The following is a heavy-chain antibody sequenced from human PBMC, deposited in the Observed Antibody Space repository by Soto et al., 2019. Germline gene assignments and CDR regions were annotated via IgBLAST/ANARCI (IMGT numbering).Heavy chain of an antibody. J-gene: IGHJ6*03. CDR2: MNPNSGNK. CDR3: PRGNYDIWTGYYGDPPYYYYYMDV. V-gene: IGHV1-8*01. Sequence: QVQLVQSGAEVKKPGASVKVSCKASGYTFTSYDINWVRQATGQGLEWMGWMNPNSGNKGYAQKFQGRVTMTRNTTVSTAYMELSSMRCEDTAVYYWPRGNYDIWTGYYGDPPYYYYYMDVWGKGTTVTVSS. CDR1: GYTFTSYD. D-gene: IGHD3-9*01.